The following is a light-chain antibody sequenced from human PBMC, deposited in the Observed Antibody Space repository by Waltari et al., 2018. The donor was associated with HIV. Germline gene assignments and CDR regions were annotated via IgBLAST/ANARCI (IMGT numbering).Light chain of an antibody. CDR2: DVS. Sequence: QSALTQPASVSGSPGQSITISCTGTNNAVGGYNYVSWYQQHPGKAPKRMIYDVSNRPSGVSKRFSGSKSGNTASLTISGLQAEDEAGYYCSSYTSSSTRVFGGGTKLTVL. CDR1: NNAVGGYNY. J-gene: IGLJ3*02. V-gene: IGLV2-14*03. CDR3: SSYTSSSTRV.